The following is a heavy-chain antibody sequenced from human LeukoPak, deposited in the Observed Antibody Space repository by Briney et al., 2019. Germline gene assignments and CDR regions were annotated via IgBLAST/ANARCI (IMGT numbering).Heavy chain of an antibody. V-gene: IGHV4-30-2*01. J-gene: IGHJ4*02. Sequence: PSQTLFLTCAVSGGSISIGGYSWSWIRQPPGKGLESIGYIYHSGSTYYNPSLKSRVTISVDRSKNQFSLKLSSVTAADTAVYYCARGSRQWELPYFDYWGQGTLVTVSS. CDR2: IYHSGST. CDR1: GGSISIGGYS. CDR3: ARGSRQWELPYFDY. D-gene: IGHD1-26*01.